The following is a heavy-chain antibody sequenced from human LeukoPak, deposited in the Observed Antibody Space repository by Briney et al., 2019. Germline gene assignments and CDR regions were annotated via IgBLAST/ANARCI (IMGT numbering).Heavy chain of an antibody. CDR2: ISGSGGST. J-gene: IGHJ4*02. CDR1: RLAFSCKS. Sequence: PSGSPSPSSEAPRLAFSCKSMSWVRQDTGKGLEWISAISGSGGSTYYADSVKGRFTISRDNSKNTLYLQMNSLRAEDTAVYYCAKDLALGYSSYYFDYWGQGTLVTVSS. CDR3: AKDLALGYSSYYFDY. V-gene: IGHV3-23*01. D-gene: IGHD6-13*01.